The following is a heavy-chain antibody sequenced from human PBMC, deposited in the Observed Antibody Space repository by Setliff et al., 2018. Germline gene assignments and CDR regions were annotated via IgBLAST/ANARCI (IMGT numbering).Heavy chain of an antibody. V-gene: IGHV1-18*01. CDR1: GYTFTSYG. Sequence: ASVKVSCKASGYTFTSYGISWVRQAPGQGLEWMGWISAYNGNTNYAQRLQGRVTMTTDTSTSTAYMELRSLRSDDTAVYYCARDGMRYGLGAGPFDIWGQGTMVTV. CDR3: ARDGMRYGLGAGPFDI. J-gene: IGHJ3*02. D-gene: IGHD3-10*01. CDR2: ISAYNGNT.